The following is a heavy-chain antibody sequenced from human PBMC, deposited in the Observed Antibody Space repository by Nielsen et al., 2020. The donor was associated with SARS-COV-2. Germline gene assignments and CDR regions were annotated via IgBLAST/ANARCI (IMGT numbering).Heavy chain of an antibody. CDR3: ARDRVGYTTGWYLDQ. CDR2: INHAGST. J-gene: IGHJ4*02. Sequence: SETLSLTCAVYGGSFSNYYWTWIRQPPGKGLEWNGEINHAGSTTYNPSLKGRVTISIDTSKNQFSLRLDSVTAADAAVYYCARDRVGYTTGWYLDQWGQGTLVTVSS. D-gene: IGHD6-19*01. V-gene: IGHV4-34*01. CDR1: GGSFSNYY.